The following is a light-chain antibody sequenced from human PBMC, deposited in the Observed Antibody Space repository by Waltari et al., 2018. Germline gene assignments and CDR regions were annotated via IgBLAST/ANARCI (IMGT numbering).Light chain of an antibody. J-gene: IGKJ1*01. CDR2: SAS. Sequence: DIQMTQSPSSLSASVGDRVTITCRASQNIRTYLNWYQQKPGKAPNLLIYSASTLHSGVPSRFSGSGSGTEFTLTINSLQPEDFASYYCQQSYSTPPAWTFGQGTKVEIK. CDR1: QNIRTY. V-gene: IGKV1-39*01. CDR3: QQSYSTPPAWT.